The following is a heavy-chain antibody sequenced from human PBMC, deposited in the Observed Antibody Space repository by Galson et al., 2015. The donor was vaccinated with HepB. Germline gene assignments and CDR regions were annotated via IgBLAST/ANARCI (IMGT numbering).Heavy chain of an antibody. J-gene: IGHJ3*02. CDR3: AADASYYYDSSGYAVGDAFDI. Sequence: SVKVSCKASGFTFTSSAVQWVRQARGQRLEWIGWIVVGSGNTNYARKFQERVTITRDMSTSTAYMELSSLRSEDTAVYYCAADASYYYDSSGYAVGDAFDIWGQGTMVTVSS. CDR2: IVVGSGNT. D-gene: IGHD3-22*01. V-gene: IGHV1-58*01. CDR1: GFTFTSSA.